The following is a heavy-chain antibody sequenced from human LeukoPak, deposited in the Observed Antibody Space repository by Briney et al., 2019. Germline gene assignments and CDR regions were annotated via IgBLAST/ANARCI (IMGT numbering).Heavy chain of an antibody. CDR2: IKKDGSEK. J-gene: IGHJ4*02. CDR3: ARPRGCGSSRCNNFDY. D-gene: IGHD2-2*01. V-gene: IGHV3-7*01. Sequence: GGTLRLSCAASGFMFSSYWMSWVRQAPGKGLEWVAHIKKDGSEKYYVDSVKGRFTISRDNAKNSLYLQMNRLRAEDTAVYYCARPRGCGSSRCNNFDYWGQGTLVTVSS. CDR1: GFMFSSYW.